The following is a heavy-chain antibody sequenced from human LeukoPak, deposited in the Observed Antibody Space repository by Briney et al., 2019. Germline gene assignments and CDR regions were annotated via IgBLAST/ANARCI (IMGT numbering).Heavy chain of an antibody. Sequence: ASVKVSCKASGYTFTSYGISWVRQAPGQGLEWMGWISAYNGNTNYARKLQGRVTMTTDTSTSTAYMELRSLRSDDTAVYYCAISPGSSSWSHPPGNFGYWAREPWSPSPQ. D-gene: IGHD6-13*01. J-gene: IGHJ4*02. V-gene: IGHV1-18*04. CDR2: ISAYNGNT. CDR3: AISPGSSSWSHPPGNFGY. CDR1: GYTFTSYG.